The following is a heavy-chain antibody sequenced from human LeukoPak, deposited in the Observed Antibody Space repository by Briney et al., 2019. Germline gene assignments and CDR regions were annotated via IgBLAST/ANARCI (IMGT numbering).Heavy chain of an antibody. CDR3: ARDGYSSSWYRSGNWFDP. V-gene: IGHV3-53*01. Sequence: GGSLRLSCAASGFTVSSNYMSWVRQAPGKGLEWVSVIYSGGSTYYADSVKGRFTISRDNAKNSPYLQMNSLRAEDTAVYYCARDGYSSSWYRSGNWFDPWGQGTLVTVSS. D-gene: IGHD6-13*01. CDR1: GFTVSSNY. CDR2: IYSGGST. J-gene: IGHJ5*02.